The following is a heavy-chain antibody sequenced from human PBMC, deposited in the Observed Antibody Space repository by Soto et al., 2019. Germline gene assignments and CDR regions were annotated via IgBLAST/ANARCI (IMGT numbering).Heavy chain of an antibody. Sequence: GGSLRLSCAASGFTFSSYGMHWVRQAPGKGLEWVAVIWYDGSNKYDADSVKGRFTISRDNSKNTLYLQMNSLRAEDTAVYYCARDRVARTRQQLVLQYYYGMDVWGQGTTVTVSS. D-gene: IGHD6-13*01. CDR1: GFTFSSYG. CDR2: IWYDGSNK. CDR3: ARDRVARTRQQLVLQYYYGMDV. J-gene: IGHJ6*02. V-gene: IGHV3-33*01.